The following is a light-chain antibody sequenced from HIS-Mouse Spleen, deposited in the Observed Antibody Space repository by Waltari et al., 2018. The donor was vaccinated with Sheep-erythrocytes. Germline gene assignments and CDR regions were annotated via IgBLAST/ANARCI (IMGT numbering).Light chain of an antibody. Sequence: QSALTQPRSVSGSPGQSVTIPCTVTSRDVGCYNSVSWYQQHPGKAPKLMIYDVSKRPSGVPDRFSGSKSGNTASLTISGLQAEDEADYYCCSYAGSYNHVFATGTKVTVL. J-gene: IGLJ1*01. CDR1: SRDVGCYNS. CDR3: CSYAGSYNHV. V-gene: IGLV2-11*01. CDR2: DVS.